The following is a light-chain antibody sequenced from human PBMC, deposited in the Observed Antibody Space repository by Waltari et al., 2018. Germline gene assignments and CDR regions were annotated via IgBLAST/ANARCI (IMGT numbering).Light chain of an antibody. V-gene: IGLV2-23*02. CDR1: RSDVGTYKL. J-gene: IGLJ2*01. Sequence: QSALTQPASVSGSPGQSITISCTGTRSDVGTYKLVSWYQQHPGKAPKLMIYAVSKRPSGVSDRFSGSKSGDMASLTIAGLQPEDEAEYFCSSYAGSSKGVFGGGTKVTVL. CDR3: SSYAGSSKGV. CDR2: AVS.